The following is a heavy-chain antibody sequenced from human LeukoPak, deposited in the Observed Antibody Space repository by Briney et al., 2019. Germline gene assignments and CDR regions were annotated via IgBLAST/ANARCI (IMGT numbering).Heavy chain of an antibody. CDR3: AKQQSNWASGPGMDV. V-gene: IGHV4-39*01. Sequence: SETLSLTCTVSGDSISTSTYYWSWIRQPPGKGLEWIGSIFYSGSTYYNPSLTSRVTISVDTSKNHFSLRLSSVTAADTAVYYGAKQQSNWASGPGMDVWGQGTTVTVSS. CDR1: GDSISTSTYY. J-gene: IGHJ6*02. CDR2: IFYSGST. D-gene: IGHD7-27*01.